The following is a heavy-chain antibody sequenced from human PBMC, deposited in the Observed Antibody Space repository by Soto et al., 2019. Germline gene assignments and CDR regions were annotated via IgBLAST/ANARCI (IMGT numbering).Heavy chain of an antibody. CDR1: GGSISSGDYY. CDR3: ARVGERLAFDY. V-gene: IGHV4-30-4*01. D-gene: IGHD2-15*01. J-gene: IGHJ4*02. Sequence: PSETLSLTCTVSGGSISSGDYYWSWIRQPPGKGLEWIGYIYYSGSTHYNPSLKSRVTISVDTSKNQFSLKLSSVTAADTAVYYCARVGERLAFDYWGQGTLVTVSS. CDR2: IYYSGST.